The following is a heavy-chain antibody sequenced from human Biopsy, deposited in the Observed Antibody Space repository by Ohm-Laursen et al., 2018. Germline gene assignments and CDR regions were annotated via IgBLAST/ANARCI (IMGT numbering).Heavy chain of an antibody. Sequence: GSLRLSCAASGFAFNLYEMNWVRQAPGKGMEWISYIYGGGSPVSYADSVKGRFTISRDNAQNSLCLHMNSLRAEDTAVYYCARLNSGTYDASDLWGQGTMVIVSS. J-gene: IGHJ3*01. D-gene: IGHD1-26*01. CDR1: GFAFNLYE. CDR3: ARLNSGTYDASDL. CDR2: IYGGGSPV. V-gene: IGHV3-48*03.